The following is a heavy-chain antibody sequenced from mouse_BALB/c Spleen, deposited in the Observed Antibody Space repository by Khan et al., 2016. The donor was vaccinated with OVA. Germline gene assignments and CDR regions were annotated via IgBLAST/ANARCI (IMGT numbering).Heavy chain of an antibody. D-gene: IGHD1-1*01. CDR3: VSHYYGRAMDY. J-gene: IGHJ4*01. CDR2: IWSGGST. V-gene: IGHV2-2-2*01. CDR1: GFSLTSYG. Sequence: VQLQESGPGLVQPSQSLSITCTVSGFSLTSYGVHWVRQSQGKGLEWLGVIWSGGSTDYNAAFISRLSISKDNSKSQVFFKMNSLQADDTAIYYCVSHYYGRAMDYWGQGTSVTVSS.